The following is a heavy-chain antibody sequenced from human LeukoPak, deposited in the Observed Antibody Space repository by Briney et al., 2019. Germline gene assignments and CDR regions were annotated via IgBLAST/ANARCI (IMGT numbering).Heavy chain of an antibody. CDR2: ISYDGSNK. D-gene: IGHD5-24*01. V-gene: IGHV3-30*03. CDR3: AREETIDYGMDV. J-gene: IGHJ6*02. CDR1: GFTGSNNY. Sequence: GGSLRLSCAASGFTGSNNYVSWVRQAPGKGLEWVAVISYDGSNKYYADSVKGRFTISRDNSKNTLYLQMNSLRAEDTAVYYCAREETIDYGMDVWGQGTTVTVSS.